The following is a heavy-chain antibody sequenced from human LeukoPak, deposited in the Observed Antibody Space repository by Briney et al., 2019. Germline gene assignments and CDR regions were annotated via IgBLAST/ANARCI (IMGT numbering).Heavy chain of an antibody. CDR1: GYSFRNYG. Sequence: GASVKVSCKASGYSFRNYGMYWVRQAPGQRLEWMGWINPTNEKTKYSQKFQGRVTITRDTSASTAYMELSSLRSEDTAVYYCAGPSAYSSGWGFDYWGQGTLVTVSS. CDR3: AGPSAYSSGWGFDY. CDR2: INPTNEKT. V-gene: IGHV1-3*01. J-gene: IGHJ4*02. D-gene: IGHD6-19*01.